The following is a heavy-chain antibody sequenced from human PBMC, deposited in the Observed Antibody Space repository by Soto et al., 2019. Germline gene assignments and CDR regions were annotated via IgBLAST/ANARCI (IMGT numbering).Heavy chain of an antibody. CDR2: IISSGSTM. CDR3: ARYLRGAFGLEQGHYYYYMDI. D-gene: IGHD3-3*01. CDR1: GFTFSSYS. Sequence: GGSLRLSCAASGFTFSSYSMNWVRQAPGKGLEWVSYIISSGSTMYYADSVRGRFTISRDDAKNSVYLQMDSLGVEDTAVYYCARYLRGAFGLEQGHYYYYMDIWGKGTTVTVSS. V-gene: IGHV3-48*01. J-gene: IGHJ6*03.